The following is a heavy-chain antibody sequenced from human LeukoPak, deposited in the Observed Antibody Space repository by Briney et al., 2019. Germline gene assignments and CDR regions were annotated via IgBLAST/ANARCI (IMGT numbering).Heavy chain of an antibody. D-gene: IGHD6-19*01. V-gene: IGHV3-49*04. J-gene: IGHJ4*02. CDR3: TRGGSSGWYYYFDY. CDR1: GFTFGDYA. CDR2: IRSKAYGGTT. Sequence: GGSLRLSCTASGFTFGDYAMSWVRQAPGKGLEWVGFIRSKAYGGTTEYAASVKGRFTISRDDSKSIAYLQMNSLKTEDTAVCYCTRGGSSGWYYYFDYWGQGTLVTVSS.